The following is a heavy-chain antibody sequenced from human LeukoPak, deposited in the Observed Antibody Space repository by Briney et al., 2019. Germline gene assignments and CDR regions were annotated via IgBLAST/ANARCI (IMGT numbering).Heavy chain of an antibody. Sequence: PGESLMISCKGSGYSFTSYWISWVRQMPGKGLEWMGRIDPSDSYTNYSPSFQGHVTISADKSISTAYLQWSSLKASDTAMYYCARPGGTIRKIDDAFDIWGQGTMVTVSS. D-gene: IGHD3-3*02. J-gene: IGHJ3*02. CDR1: GYSFTSYW. V-gene: IGHV5-10-1*01. CDR3: ARPGGTIRKIDDAFDI. CDR2: IDPSDSYT.